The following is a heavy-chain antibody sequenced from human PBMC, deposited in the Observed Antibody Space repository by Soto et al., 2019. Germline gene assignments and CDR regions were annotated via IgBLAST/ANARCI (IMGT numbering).Heavy chain of an antibody. D-gene: IGHD3-9*01. CDR1: GGCIRRSRYL. J-gene: IGHJ6*02. CDR2: VSYSGST. V-gene: IGHV4-39*01. CDR3: ARGMVDRFFPVSYHGIAA. Sequence: SDTLSLTCTVSGGCIRRSRYLWGWGRQRPGKGLQWIGSVSYSGSTYYNPSLKSRVTISVDTSKTQSSLKLSSVTAADTAVYYSARGMVDRFFPVSYHGIAACGPGTTVPVSS.